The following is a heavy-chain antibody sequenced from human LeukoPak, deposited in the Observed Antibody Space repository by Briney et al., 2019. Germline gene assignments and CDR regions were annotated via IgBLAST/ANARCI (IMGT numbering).Heavy chain of an antibody. D-gene: IGHD3-3*01. CDR2: IYYSGST. Sequence: SETLSLTCTVSGGSMSSSSYYWGWIRQPPGKGLEWIGSIYYSGSTYYNPSLKSRVTISVDTSKNQFSLKLSSVTAADTAVYYCARTPTYDFWSGYYHRYYFDYWGQGTLVTVSS. CDR3: ARTPTYDFWSGYYHRYYFDY. CDR1: GGSMSSSSYY. V-gene: IGHV4-39*01. J-gene: IGHJ4*02.